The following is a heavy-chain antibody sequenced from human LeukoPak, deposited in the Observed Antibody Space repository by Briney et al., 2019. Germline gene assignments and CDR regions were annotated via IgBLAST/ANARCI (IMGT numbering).Heavy chain of an antibody. Sequence: SETLSLTCAVYGGSFSGYYWSWIRQPPGKGLEWIGEINHSGSTNYNPSLKSRVTISVDTSKNQFSLKLSSVTTADTAVYYCARGGQQLVGGYFDYWGQGTLVTVPS. D-gene: IGHD6-13*01. V-gene: IGHV4-34*01. CDR2: INHSGST. CDR3: ARGGQQLVGGYFDY. J-gene: IGHJ4*02. CDR1: GGSFSGYY.